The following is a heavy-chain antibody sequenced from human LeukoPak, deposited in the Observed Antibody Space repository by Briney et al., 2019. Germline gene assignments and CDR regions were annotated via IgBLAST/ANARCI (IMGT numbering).Heavy chain of an antibody. Sequence: PGGSLRLSCAPSGFTFSSYGTYWVRQAPGKGLEWVAFVRYDGSIEYYADSVKGRFTISRDNSQNTLYLQMNSLRAEDTAIYYCAKDSAAYSPGSWGQGTLVTVSS. CDR1: GFTFSSYG. CDR2: VRYDGSIE. V-gene: IGHV3-30*02. CDR3: AKDSAAYSPGS. D-gene: IGHD4-11*01. J-gene: IGHJ5*02.